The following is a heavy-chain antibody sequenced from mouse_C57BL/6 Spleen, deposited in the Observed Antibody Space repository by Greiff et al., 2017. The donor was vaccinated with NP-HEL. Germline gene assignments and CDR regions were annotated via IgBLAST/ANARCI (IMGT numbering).Heavy chain of an antibody. CDR3: ARYYDSY. CDR2: IYPGDGDT. CDR1: GYAFSSSW. D-gene: IGHD2-4*01. J-gene: IGHJ2*01. V-gene: IGHV1-82*01. Sequence: QVQLQQSGPELVKPGASVKISCKASGYAFSSSWMNWVKQRPGKGLEWIGRIYPGDGDTNYNGKFKGKATLTADKSSSTAYMQLSSLTSEDSAVYFCARYYDSYWGQGTTLTVSS.